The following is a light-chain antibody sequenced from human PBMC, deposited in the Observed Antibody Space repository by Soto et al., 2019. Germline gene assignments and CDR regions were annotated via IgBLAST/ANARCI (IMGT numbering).Light chain of an antibody. V-gene: IGKV1-5*01. CDR3: QQYNSYGT. CDR2: DAS. CDR1: QSISSW. Sequence: DIQMTQSPSTLSGSVGDRVTITCRASQSISSWLAWYQQKPGKAPKLLIYDASSLESGVPSRCSGSGSGTEFTLTISSLQPDDFATYYCQQYNSYGTFGQGTKVDI. J-gene: IGKJ1*01.